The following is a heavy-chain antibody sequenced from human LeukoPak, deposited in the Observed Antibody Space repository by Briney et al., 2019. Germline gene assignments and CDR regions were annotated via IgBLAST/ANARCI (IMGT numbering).Heavy chain of an antibody. CDR1: GFTFSSYW. J-gene: IGHJ4*02. CDR2: IKQDGSEK. V-gene: IGHV3-7*05. Sequence: GGSLRLSRAASGFTFSSYWMTWVRQAPGKGLEWVAKIKQDGSEKYYVDSVKGRFTISRDNAKNSLYLQMNSLGAEDTAVYYCARRGTSSSWAHFDYWGQGTLVTVSS. CDR3: ARRGTSSSWAHFDY. D-gene: IGHD6-13*01.